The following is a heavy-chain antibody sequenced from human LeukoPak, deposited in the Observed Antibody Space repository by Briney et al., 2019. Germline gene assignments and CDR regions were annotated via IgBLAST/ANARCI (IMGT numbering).Heavy chain of an antibody. V-gene: IGHV1-2*02. D-gene: IGHD3-22*01. J-gene: IGHJ4*02. Sequence: ASVKVSCKASGYTFTDYYMHWVRQAPGQGLEWMGWINPNSGGTNYAQKFQGRVTMTRDTSISTAYMELSRLRFDDTAVYYCARVYLGVYYYGSSGYSHLDYWGQGTLVTVSS. CDR3: ARVYLGVYYYGSSGYSHLDY. CDR2: INPNSGGT. CDR1: GYTFTDYY.